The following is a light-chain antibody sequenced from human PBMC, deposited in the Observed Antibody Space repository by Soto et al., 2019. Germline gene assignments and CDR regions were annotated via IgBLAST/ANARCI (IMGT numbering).Light chain of an antibody. CDR2: EVS. V-gene: IGLV2-14*01. J-gene: IGLJ1*01. Sequence: QSVLTQPASVSGSPGQSITISCTGTSSDVAGYIYVSWYQQHPGKAPKLMIFEVSNRPSGVSNRFSGSKSGNTAFLTSSGLQAEDEADYYCSSYSSSNTLYVFGTGTKLTVL. CDR3: SSYSSSNTLYV. CDR1: SSDVAGYIY.